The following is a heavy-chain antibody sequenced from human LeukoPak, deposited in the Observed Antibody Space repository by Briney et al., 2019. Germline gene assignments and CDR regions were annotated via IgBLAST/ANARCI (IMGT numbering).Heavy chain of an antibody. CDR3: ARRLAIVGATWDY. V-gene: IGHV5-51*01. J-gene: IGHJ4*02. CDR2: IYPGDSDS. D-gene: IGHD1-26*01. CDR1: GNSFASSW. Sequence: GESLKISCKDSGNSFASSWIGWVRQMPGKGLDWVGIIYPGDSDSRYSASFQGQFTISADKSISTAYLQWSSLKASDTAMYYCARRLAIVGATWDYWGQGTLVTVSS.